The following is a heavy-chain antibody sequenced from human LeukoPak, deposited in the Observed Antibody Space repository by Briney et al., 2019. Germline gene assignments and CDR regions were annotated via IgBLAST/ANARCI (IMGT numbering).Heavy chain of an antibody. CDR1: GYTFTSNG. CDR2: ISCHNGDT. Sequence: GASVKVSCKASGYTFTSNGITWVRQAPGQGLEWVGWISCHNGDTRYAQKFQGRVTVTTDTSTSTVYMELRSLSSDDTAVYYCARDGGTAGYSSGSDYWGQGTLVTVSS. V-gene: IGHV1-18*01. J-gene: IGHJ4*02. D-gene: IGHD5-18*01. CDR3: ARDGGTAGYSSGSDY.